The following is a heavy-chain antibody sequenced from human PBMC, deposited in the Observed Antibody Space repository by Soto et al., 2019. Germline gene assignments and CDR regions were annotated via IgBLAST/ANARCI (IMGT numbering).Heavy chain of an antibody. CDR1: EFTFSSYV. V-gene: IGHV3-30-3*01. Sequence: QVQLVESGGGVVQPGRSLRLSCAASEFTFSSYVMHWVRQAPGKGLEWVAVISYDGSIKYYADSVKGRFTISRDNSKNTLYLQMNSLIAEDTAVYYCARAPSYGSPPGMDVWGQGTTVTVSS. D-gene: IGHD4-17*01. CDR2: ISYDGSIK. CDR3: ARAPSYGSPPGMDV. J-gene: IGHJ6*02.